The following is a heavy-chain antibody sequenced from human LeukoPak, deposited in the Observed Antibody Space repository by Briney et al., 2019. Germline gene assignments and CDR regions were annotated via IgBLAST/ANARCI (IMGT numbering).Heavy chain of an antibody. CDR3: ASSGAGGGSLF. J-gene: IGHJ4*02. D-gene: IGHD3-16*02. CDR2: IYYSGST. CDR1: GGSISSYY. Sequence: SETLSLTCTVSGGSISSYYWSWIRQPPGKGLEWIGYIYYSGSTNYNPSLKSRVTISVDTSKNQFSLKLSSVTAADTAVYYCASSGAGGGSLFWGQGTLVTVSS. V-gene: IGHV4-59*01.